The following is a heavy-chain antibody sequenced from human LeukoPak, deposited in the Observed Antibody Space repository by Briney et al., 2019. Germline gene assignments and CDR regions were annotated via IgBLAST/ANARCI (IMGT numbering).Heavy chain of an antibody. D-gene: IGHD7-27*01. CDR3: ARDVRGRTPLKLGMEWFDP. J-gene: IGHJ5*02. CDR1: GFTFSDYY. CDR2: ISDSGDTR. Sequence: PGGSLRLSCAASGFTFSDYYMSWIRQVPGKGLEWLAYISDSGDTRKYADSVTGRFTISRDNAKNSVFLQMNSLRADDSGVYYCARDVRGRTPLKLGMEWFDPWGQGTRVTVSS. V-gene: IGHV3-11*01.